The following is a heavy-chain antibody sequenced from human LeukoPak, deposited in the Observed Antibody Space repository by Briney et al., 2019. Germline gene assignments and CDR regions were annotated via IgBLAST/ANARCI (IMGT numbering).Heavy chain of an antibody. D-gene: IGHD3-22*01. J-gene: IGHJ5*02. Sequence: GGSLRLSCAASGFIFNNYGLIWVRQAPGKGLEWVSAISNDGGGTQYADFVEGRFTISRDNSKNTLFLQMSSLRAADTALSYCAKGSSGYFVDLWGQGTLVTVSS. V-gene: IGHV3-23*01. CDR1: GFIFNNYG. CDR2: ISNDGGGT. CDR3: AKGSSGYFVDL.